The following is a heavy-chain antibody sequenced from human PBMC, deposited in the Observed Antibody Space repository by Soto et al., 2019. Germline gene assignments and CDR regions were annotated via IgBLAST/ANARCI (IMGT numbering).Heavy chain of an antibody. Sequence: QVQLVQSGTEVREPGASVRVSCKASGYTFRNYDINWVRQAPGQGLEWMGWMNPKSGNTGSALKFQGRITMTRDNSITTACMELSSLTPEDRPVYFCAIAPTGPAKYLDSWGQGTLVTVSS. D-gene: IGHD1-1*01. V-gene: IGHV1-8*01. J-gene: IGHJ4*02. CDR2: MNPKSGNT. CDR3: AIAPTGPAKYLDS. CDR1: GYTFRNYD.